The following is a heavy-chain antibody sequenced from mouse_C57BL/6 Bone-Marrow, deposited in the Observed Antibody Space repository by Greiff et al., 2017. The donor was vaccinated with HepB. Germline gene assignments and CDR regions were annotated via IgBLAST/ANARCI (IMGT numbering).Heavy chain of an antibody. V-gene: IGHV7-1*01. Sequence: DVKLVESGGGLVQSGRSLRLSCATSGFTFSDFYMEWVRQAPGKGLEWIAASRNKANDYTTEYSASVKGRFIVSRDTSQSILYLQMNALRAEDTAIYYCARDAEYYGWYFDVWGTGTTVTVSS. CDR2: SRNKANDYTT. J-gene: IGHJ1*03. CDR1: GFTFSDFY. D-gene: IGHD1-1*01. CDR3: ARDAEYYGWYFDV.